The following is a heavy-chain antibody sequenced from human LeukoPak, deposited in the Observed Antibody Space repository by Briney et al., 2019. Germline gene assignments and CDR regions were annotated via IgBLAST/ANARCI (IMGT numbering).Heavy chain of an antibody. CDR1: GFTFSSYW. Sequence: TGGSLRLSCAASGFTFSSYWMFWVRQAPGKGLEWVANINEDGSQKYYVDSVKGRFTVSRDNAKNSLYLQLNSLRAEDTAVYFCTSGGWTGYWGQGTLVTVSS. V-gene: IGHV3-7*01. CDR2: INEDGSQK. D-gene: IGHD6-19*01. CDR3: TSGGWTGY. J-gene: IGHJ4*02.